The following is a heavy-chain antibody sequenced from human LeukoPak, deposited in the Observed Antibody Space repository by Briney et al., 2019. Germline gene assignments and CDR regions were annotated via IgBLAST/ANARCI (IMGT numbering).Heavy chain of an antibody. CDR2: IRYDGSIK. J-gene: IGHJ4*02. V-gene: IGHV3-30*02. CDR3: AKGGSSSWTFFDY. Sequence: GGSLRLSCAASGFTFSSYAMHWVRQAPGKGLEWVAFIRYDGSIKYYADYVKGRFTISRDNSKNTLYLQMNSLRAEDTAVYYCAKGGSSSWTFFDYWGQGTLVTVSS. D-gene: IGHD6-13*01. CDR1: GFTFSSYA.